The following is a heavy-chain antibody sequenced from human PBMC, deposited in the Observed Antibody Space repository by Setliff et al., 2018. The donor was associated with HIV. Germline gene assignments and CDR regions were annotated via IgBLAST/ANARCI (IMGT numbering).Heavy chain of an antibody. Sequence: SETLSLTCTVSGGSISSRIHYWGWIRQPPGKGLEWSGIIYYSGSTNYNPSLKSRVTISVDTSRNQFSLKLNAVTAADTAVYYCARPPAVQNRVTPNWGQGTLVTVSS. CDR1: GGSISSRIHY. CDR3: ARPPAVQNRVTPN. J-gene: IGHJ4*02. D-gene: IGHD2-21*02. V-gene: IGHV4-39*01. CDR2: IYYSGST.